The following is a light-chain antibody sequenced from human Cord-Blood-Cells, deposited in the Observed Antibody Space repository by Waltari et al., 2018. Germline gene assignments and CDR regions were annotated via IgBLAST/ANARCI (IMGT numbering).Light chain of an antibody. CDR1: ALPKKY. Sequence: SYELTQPPSVSVSLGQMARITCSGEALPKKYAYWYHQKPGQPPVLVIYKDSERPSGIPERFSGSSSGTIVTLTIIGVQAEDEADYYCLSADSSGTYRVFGTGTKVTVL. CDR3: LSADSSGTYRV. CDR2: KDS. V-gene: IGLV3-16*01. J-gene: IGLJ1*01.